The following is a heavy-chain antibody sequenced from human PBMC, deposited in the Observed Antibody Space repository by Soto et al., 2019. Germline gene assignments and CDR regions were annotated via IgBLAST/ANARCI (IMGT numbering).Heavy chain of an antibody. CDR1: GGSISSGDYY. J-gene: IGHJ5*02. V-gene: IGHV4-30-4*01. CDR3: ARVVYSTSKRFLARWFDP. CDR2: IYYSGST. D-gene: IGHD3-3*01. Sequence: SETLSLTCTVSGGSISSGDYYWSWIRQPPGKGLEWIGYIYYSGSTYYNPSLKSRVTISVDTSKNQFSLKLSSVTAADTAVYYCARVVYSTSKRFLARWFDPWGQGTLVTVSS.